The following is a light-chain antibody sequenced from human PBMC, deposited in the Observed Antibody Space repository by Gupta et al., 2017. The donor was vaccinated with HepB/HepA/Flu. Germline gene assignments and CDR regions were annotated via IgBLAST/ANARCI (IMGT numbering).Light chain of an antibody. Sequence: QSALTQPPSASGSPGQSVTISCTGTSSDVGGYNYVSWYQRHPGKAPKLMIYDVTNRPAGVPGRFSASKSGNTASLTVSAREEEEAADYYSRSDAGSNNFVFGTGTKVTVL. CDR3: RSDAGSNNFV. V-gene: IGLV2-8*01. J-gene: IGLJ1*01. CDR2: DVT. CDR1: SSDVGGYNY.